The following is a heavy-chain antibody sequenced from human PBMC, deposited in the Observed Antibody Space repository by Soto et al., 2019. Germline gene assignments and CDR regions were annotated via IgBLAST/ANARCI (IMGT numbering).Heavy chain of an antibody. CDR2: IIPIFGTA. J-gene: IGHJ6*02. V-gene: IGHV1-69*13. CDR3: ARACITIFGVVIGYYYGMDV. Sequence: GASVKVSCKASGGTFSSYAISWVRQAPGQGLEWMGGIIPIFGTANYAQKFQGRVTITADESTSTAYMELSSLRSEDTAVYYCARACITIFGVVIGYYYGMDVWGQGTTVTVSS. D-gene: IGHD3-3*01. CDR1: GGTFSSYA.